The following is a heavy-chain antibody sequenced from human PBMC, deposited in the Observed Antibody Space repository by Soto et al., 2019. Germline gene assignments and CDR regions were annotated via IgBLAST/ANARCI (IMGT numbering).Heavy chain of an antibody. D-gene: IGHD6-13*01. V-gene: IGHV1-18*01. CDR2: ISGDNVNR. CDR3: GREGQQLAQEQFFQFNGVDV. J-gene: IGHJ6*02. Sequence: QVQLVQSGVEVKKPGASVKVSCTAYGYNLREYGVSWLRQAPGLGFEWMGWISGDNVNRRSSQKFQDRLTMTTDTSTNTASLELRSLRSDYTALYYCGREGQQLAQEQFFQFNGVDVWGRGTSVTVSS. CDR1: GYNLREYG.